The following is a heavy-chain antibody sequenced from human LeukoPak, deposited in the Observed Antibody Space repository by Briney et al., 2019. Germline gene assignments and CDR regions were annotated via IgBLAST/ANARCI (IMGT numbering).Heavy chain of an antibody. J-gene: IGHJ6*02. CDR1: GFTFSSYG. V-gene: IGHV3-33*01. Sequence: GGSLRLSCAASGFTFSSYGMHWVRQAPGKGLEWVAVIWYDGSNKYYADSVKGRFTISRDNSKNTLYLQMNSLRAEDTAVYYCARDPPRITGFYGMDVWGRGTTVTVSS. CDR2: IWYDGSNK. CDR3: ARDPPRITGFYGMDV. D-gene: IGHD1-20*01.